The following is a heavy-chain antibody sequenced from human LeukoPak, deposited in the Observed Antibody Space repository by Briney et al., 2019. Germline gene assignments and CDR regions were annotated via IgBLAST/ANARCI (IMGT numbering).Heavy chain of an antibody. CDR3: ARASGIAAAGVHDAFDI. CDR2: IGTAGDT. D-gene: IGHD6-13*01. V-gene: IGHV3-13*01. Sequence: PGGSLRLSCAASGFTFSSYDMHWVRHATGKGLEWVSAIGTAGDTYYPGSVKGRFTISRENAKNSLYLQMNSLRAGDTAVYYCARASGIAAAGVHDAFDIWGQGTMVTVSS. J-gene: IGHJ3*02. CDR1: GFTFSSYD.